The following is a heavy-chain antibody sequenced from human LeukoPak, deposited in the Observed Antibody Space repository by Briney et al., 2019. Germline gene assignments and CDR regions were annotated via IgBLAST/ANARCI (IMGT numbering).Heavy chain of an antibody. Sequence: ASVKVSCKASGYTFTGYYMHWVRQAPGQGLEWMGWINPNSGATNYAQKFQGRVTMTRDTSISTAYMELSRLRSDDTAVYYCARDSDYGDYYFDYWGQGTLVTVSS. CDR2: INPNSGAT. D-gene: IGHD4-17*01. CDR3: ARDSDYGDYYFDY. V-gene: IGHV1-2*02. CDR1: GYTFTGYY. J-gene: IGHJ4*02.